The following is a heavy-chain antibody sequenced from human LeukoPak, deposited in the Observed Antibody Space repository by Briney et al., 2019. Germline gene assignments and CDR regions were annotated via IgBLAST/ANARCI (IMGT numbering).Heavy chain of an antibody. J-gene: IGHJ4*02. CDR2: LHFSGTP. CDR3: TRGGDAHKLGNF. CDR1: DGSIRTNSYY. V-gene: IGHV4-39*01. D-gene: IGHD2-21*01. Sequence: PSETLTLACSVSDGSIRTNSYYWGWIRQPPGKGLEWVGSLHFSGTPYYSPSLSSRVAVSRDTSNNQFSLTLKSVTATDTAVYFCTRGGDAHKLGNFWGPGILVTVSS.